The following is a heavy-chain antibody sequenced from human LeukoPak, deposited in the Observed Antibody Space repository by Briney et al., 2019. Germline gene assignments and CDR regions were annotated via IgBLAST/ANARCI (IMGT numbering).Heavy chain of an antibody. CDR3: ARDVDSSDAFDI. J-gene: IGHJ3*02. CDR2: IYYSGST. V-gene: IGHV4-59*01. CDR1: GVSISSYY. Sequence: SETLSLTCTVSGVSISSYYWSWVRQPPGKGLEWIGYIYYSGSTNYNPSLKSRVTISVATSKNQFSLKLTSVTAADTAVYYCARDVDSSDAFDIWGQGTMVTVSS. D-gene: IGHD3-22*01.